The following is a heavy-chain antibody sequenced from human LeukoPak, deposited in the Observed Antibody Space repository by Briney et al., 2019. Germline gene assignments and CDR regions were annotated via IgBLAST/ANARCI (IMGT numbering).Heavy chain of an antibody. D-gene: IGHD1-26*01. CDR1: GFTFSSYE. CDR3: ARAGSGSYYFDY. V-gene: IGHV3-48*03. CDR2: ISSSGSNR. J-gene: IGHJ4*02. Sequence: QPGGSLRLSCAASGFTFSSYEMNWVRQTPGKGLEWVSYISSSGSNRYYADSVRGRFTISRDNAKNSVYLQMNSLRAEDTAVYYCARAGSGSYYFDYWGQGTLVTVSS.